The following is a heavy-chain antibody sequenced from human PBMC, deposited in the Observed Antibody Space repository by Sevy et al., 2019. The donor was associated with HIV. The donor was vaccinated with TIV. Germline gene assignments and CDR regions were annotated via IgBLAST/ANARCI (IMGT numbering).Heavy chain of an antibody. D-gene: IGHD3-10*01. CDR2: INPNSGGT. J-gene: IGHJ4*02. CDR3: ARDALLRGGYLDY. CDR1: GYTFTGYY. Sequence: ASVKVSCKASGYTFTGYYMHWVRQAPGQVLEWIGWINPNSGGTNYAQKFQGRVTMTRDTSISTAYMELSRLRSDDTAVYYCARDALLRGGYLDYWGQGTLVTVSS. V-gene: IGHV1-2*02.